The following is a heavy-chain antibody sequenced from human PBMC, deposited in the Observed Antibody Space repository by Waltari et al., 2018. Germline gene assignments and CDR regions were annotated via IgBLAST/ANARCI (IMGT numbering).Heavy chain of an antibody. D-gene: IGHD6-13*01. V-gene: IGHV3-21*02. CDR3: AGGYSSYYGMDV. Sequence: EVQLVESGGGLVKPGWSLRLSCAASGFPFNPYTMNWVRQAPGKGLEWVSSISSTSSDIYYADSVKGRFTISRDNAKSSLYLQLNSLRAEDTAVYYCAGGYSSYYGMDVWGQGTTVTVSS. CDR2: ISSTSSDI. CDR1: GFPFNPYT. J-gene: IGHJ6*02.